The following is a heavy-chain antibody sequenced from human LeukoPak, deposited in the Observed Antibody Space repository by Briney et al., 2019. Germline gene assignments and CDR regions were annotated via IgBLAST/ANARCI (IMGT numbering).Heavy chain of an antibody. CDR2: IYHSGST. CDR1: GGSISSGGYY. Sequence: PSETLSLTCTVSGGSISSGGYYWSWIRQPPGKGLEWIGSIYHSGSTYYNPSLKSRVTISVDASKNQFSLKLSSVTAADTAVYYCARVTVTTLDYWGQGTLVTVSS. CDR3: ARVTVTTLDY. D-gene: IGHD4-17*01. V-gene: IGHV4-39*07. J-gene: IGHJ4*02.